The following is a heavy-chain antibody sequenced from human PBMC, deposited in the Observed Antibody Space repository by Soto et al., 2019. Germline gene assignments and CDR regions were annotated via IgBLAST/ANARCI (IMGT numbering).Heavy chain of an antibody. CDR3: VKGSYGSGSRGYLDS. Sequence: EVQLLESGGGLVQPGGSLRLSCAVSGITFRTYAMAWVRQAPGKGPEWISSVSGSATSTFYADSVKGRFTISRDNSKSTVFLQMNSLRAEDTAVYYCVKGSYGSGSRGYLDSWGQGTVVTVSS. J-gene: IGHJ4*02. CDR1: GITFRTYA. CDR2: VSGSATST. D-gene: IGHD3-10*01. V-gene: IGHV3-23*01.